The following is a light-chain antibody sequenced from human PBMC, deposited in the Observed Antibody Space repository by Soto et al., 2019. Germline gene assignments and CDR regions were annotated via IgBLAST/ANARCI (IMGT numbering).Light chain of an antibody. Sequence: DIQWTQSPSFLSASVGDRVTITCRASPGISSYLAWYQKKTGKDPKLLIYAASTLQSGVPSRFSGSVSGTEFNLTISRLQTEDFATYECQQLNSYTITFGQGTRLEIK. J-gene: IGKJ5*01. CDR3: QQLNSYTIT. CDR1: PGISSY. CDR2: AAS. V-gene: IGKV1-9*01.